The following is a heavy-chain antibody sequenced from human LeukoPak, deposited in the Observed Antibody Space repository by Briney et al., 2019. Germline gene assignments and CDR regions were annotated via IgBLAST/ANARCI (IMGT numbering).Heavy chain of an antibody. CDR1: GYSFTSYW. V-gene: IGHV5-51*01. CDR3: ARRFRTIAVAGYDAFDI. CDR2: IYPGDSDT. D-gene: IGHD6-19*01. Sequence: GESLKISCKGSGYSFTSYWIVWVRQMPGKGLEWMGIIYPGDSDTRYSPSFQGQVTISADKSISTAYLQWSSLKASDAAMYYCARRFRTIAVAGYDAFDIWGQGTMVTVSS. J-gene: IGHJ3*02.